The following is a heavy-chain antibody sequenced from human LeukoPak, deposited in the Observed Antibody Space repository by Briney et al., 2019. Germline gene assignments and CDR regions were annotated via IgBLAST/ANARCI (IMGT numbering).Heavy chain of an antibody. J-gene: IGHJ4*02. CDR1: GGSFSGYY. D-gene: IGHD3-22*01. V-gene: IGHV4-34*01. CDR2: INHSGST. CDR3: ARGRDSSGYSLDY. Sequence: PSETLSLTCAVYGGSFSGYYWSWIRQPPGKGLDWIEEINHSGSTNYNPSLKSRVTISVDTTKNQFSLKLSSVTAADAAVYYCARGRDSSGYSLDYWGQGTLVTVSS.